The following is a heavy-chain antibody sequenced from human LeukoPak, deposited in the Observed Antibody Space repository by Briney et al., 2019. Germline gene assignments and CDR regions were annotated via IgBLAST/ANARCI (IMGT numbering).Heavy chain of an antibody. CDR3: ARDADSGSYFNWFDP. Sequence: ASVKVSCKASGYTFTSYGISWVRQAPGQGLEWMGWISAYNGNTNYAQRLQGRVTMTTDTSTSTAYMELRSLRSDDTAVYYCARDADSGSYFNWFDPWGQGTLVTVSS. CDR1: GYTFTSYG. V-gene: IGHV1-18*01. CDR2: ISAYNGNT. J-gene: IGHJ5*02. D-gene: IGHD1-26*01.